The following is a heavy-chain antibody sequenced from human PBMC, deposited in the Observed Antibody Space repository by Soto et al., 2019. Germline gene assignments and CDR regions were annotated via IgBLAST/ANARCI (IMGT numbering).Heavy chain of an antibody. V-gene: IGHV1-46*03. CDR1: GYTFTSYY. Sequence: ASVKVSCKASGYTFTSYYMHWVRQAPGQGLEWMGIINPSGGSTSYAQKFQGRVTMTRDTSTSTVYMELSSLRSEDTAVYYCARDPSTRAVAGTDPGAFDIWGQGTMVTVSS. CDR3: ARDPSTRAVAGTDPGAFDI. D-gene: IGHD6-19*01. J-gene: IGHJ3*02. CDR2: INPSGGST.